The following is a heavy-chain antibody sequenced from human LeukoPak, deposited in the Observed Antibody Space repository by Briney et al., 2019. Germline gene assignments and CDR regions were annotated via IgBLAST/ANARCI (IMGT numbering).Heavy chain of an antibody. Sequence: GGSLRLSCAASGFIFSHYSMNWVRQAPGKGLEWVSYISSSSSTIYYADSVKGRFTISRDNAKNSLYLQMNSLRAEDTAVYYCARDSVVAATPTDYWGQGTLVTVSS. CDR2: ISSSSSTI. D-gene: IGHD2-15*01. CDR3: ARDSVVAATPTDY. V-gene: IGHV3-48*01. J-gene: IGHJ4*02. CDR1: GFIFSHYS.